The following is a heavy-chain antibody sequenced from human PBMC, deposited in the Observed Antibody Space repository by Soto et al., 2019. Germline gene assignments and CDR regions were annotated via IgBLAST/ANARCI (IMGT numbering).Heavy chain of an antibody. CDR1: GGTFSSYA. CDR2: IIPIFGTA. V-gene: IGHV1-69*06. J-gene: IGHJ6*02. D-gene: IGHD2-2*02. Sequence: QVQLVQSGAEVKKPGSSVKVSCKASGGTFSSYAISWVRQAPGQGLECMGGIIPIFGTANYAQKFQGRVTITADKSTSTAYMELSSLRSEDTAVYYCARGGQDIVVVPAAIKGADGMDVWGQGTTVTVSS. CDR3: ARGGQDIVVVPAAIKGADGMDV.